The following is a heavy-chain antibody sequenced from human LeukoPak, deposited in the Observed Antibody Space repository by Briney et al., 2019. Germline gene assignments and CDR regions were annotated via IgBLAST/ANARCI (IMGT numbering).Heavy chain of an antibody. CDR2: IYPLESIT. CDR1: GYDFSTKW. J-gene: IGHJ5*02. Sequence: GESLKISCQTSGYDFSTKWIGWGRQLPGKGVEWMGIIYPLESITKYSPAFQGHVTLTADTSINTAFLQWTSLKASDTAIYYCARLAPDYADYWFDPWGQGTLVTVSS. CDR3: ARLAPDYADYWFDP. D-gene: IGHD4-17*01. V-gene: IGHV5-51*01.